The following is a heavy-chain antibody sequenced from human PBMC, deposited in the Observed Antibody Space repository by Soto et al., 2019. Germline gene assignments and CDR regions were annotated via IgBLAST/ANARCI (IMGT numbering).Heavy chain of an antibody. CDR1: GFTFSSYA. D-gene: IGHD1-26*01. CDR2: ISYDGSNK. Sequence: QVQLVESGGGVVQPGRSLRLSCAASGFTFSSYAMHWVRQAPGKGLEWVAVISYDGSNKYYADSVKGRFTISRDNSKNTLYLRMNSLRAEDTAVYYCAGVKGGYYYYGMDVWGQGTTITVSS. J-gene: IGHJ6*02. CDR3: AGVKGGYYYYGMDV. V-gene: IGHV3-30-3*01.